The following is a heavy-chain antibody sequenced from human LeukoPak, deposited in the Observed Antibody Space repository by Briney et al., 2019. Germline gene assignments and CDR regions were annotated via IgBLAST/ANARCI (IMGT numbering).Heavy chain of an antibody. D-gene: IGHD6-19*01. Sequence: GRSLRLSCAASGFTFSSYAMSWVRQAPGKGLEWVSAISGSGGSTYYADSVKGRFTISRDNSKNTLYLQMNSLRAEDTAVYYCARAIAVATFVDYWGQGTLVTVSS. CDR2: ISGSGGST. J-gene: IGHJ4*02. CDR1: GFTFSSYA. V-gene: IGHV3-23*01. CDR3: ARAIAVATFVDY.